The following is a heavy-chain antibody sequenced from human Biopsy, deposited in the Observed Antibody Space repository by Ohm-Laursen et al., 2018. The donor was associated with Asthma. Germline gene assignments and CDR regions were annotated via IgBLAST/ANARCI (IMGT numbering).Heavy chain of an antibody. CDR3: ARGRHYDFWSGYYIEYFDY. CDR2: INPNSGGT. V-gene: IGHV1-2*06. D-gene: IGHD3-3*01. Sequence: GSSVKVSCKPSGYTFTGYYMHWVRQAPGQGLEWMGRINPNSGGTNYAQKFQGRVTMTRDTSISTAYMELSRLRSDDTAVYYCARGRHYDFWSGYYIEYFDYWGQGTLVTVSS. CDR1: GYTFTGYY. J-gene: IGHJ4*02.